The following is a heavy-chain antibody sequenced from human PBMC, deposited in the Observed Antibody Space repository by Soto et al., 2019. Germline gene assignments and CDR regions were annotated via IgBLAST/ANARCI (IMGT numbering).Heavy chain of an antibody. CDR3: AHHAPVAGTLFFDY. D-gene: IGHD6-19*01. J-gene: IGHJ4*02. Sequence: QITLKESGPTLVKPTQTLTLTCTFSGFSLSTSGVGVGWIRQPPGKALEWLALIYLDDDKRYSPSLKSRLTIAKDTSKNQVVLTMTNMDPVDTATYYCAHHAPVAGTLFFDYWGQGTLVTVSS. CDR1: GFSLSTSGVG. V-gene: IGHV2-5*02. CDR2: IYLDDDK.